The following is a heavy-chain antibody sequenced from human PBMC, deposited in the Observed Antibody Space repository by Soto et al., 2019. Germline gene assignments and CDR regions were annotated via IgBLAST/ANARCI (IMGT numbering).Heavy chain of an antibody. V-gene: IGHV3-33*01. CDR3: AREHDYGDYVPFDY. Sequence: QVQLVESGGGVVQPGRSLRHSCAASGFTFSSYGMHWVRQAPGKGLEWVAVIWYDGSNKYYADSVKGRFTISRDNSKNTLYLQMNSLRAEDTAVYYCAREHDYGDYVPFDYWGQGTLVTVSS. CDR2: IWYDGSNK. J-gene: IGHJ4*02. D-gene: IGHD4-17*01. CDR1: GFTFSSYG.